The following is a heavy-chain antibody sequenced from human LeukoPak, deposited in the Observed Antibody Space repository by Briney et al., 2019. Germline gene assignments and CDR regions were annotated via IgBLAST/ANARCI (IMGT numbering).Heavy chain of an antibody. J-gene: IGHJ4*02. CDR2: ISGSGGST. CDR3: AKDLGQWLNGDFDY. CDR1: GFTFSTYA. D-gene: IGHD6-19*01. Sequence: PGGSLRLSCAASGFTFSTYAMSWVRQAPGKGLEWVSAISGSGGSTYYADSVKGRFTISRGNSKNTVCLQMNSLRAEDTAVYYCAKDLGQWLNGDFDYWGQGTLVTVSS. V-gene: IGHV3-23*01.